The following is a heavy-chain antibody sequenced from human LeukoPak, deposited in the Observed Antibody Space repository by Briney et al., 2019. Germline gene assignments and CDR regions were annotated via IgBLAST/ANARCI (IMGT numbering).Heavy chain of an antibody. CDR1: GFPLSSYA. V-gene: IGHV3-30-3*01. J-gene: IGHJ4*02. Sequence: GGSVSLSCTASGFPLSSYAVHWVRQAPGKGLEGVAVISYDGSNKYYADSVKGRFTITRDNYKNTLYLQMNSLRAEDTAVYYCARKEIAPNCGQGTLVTVSS. CDR3: ARKEIAPN. CDR2: ISYDGSNK. D-gene: IGHD5-24*01.